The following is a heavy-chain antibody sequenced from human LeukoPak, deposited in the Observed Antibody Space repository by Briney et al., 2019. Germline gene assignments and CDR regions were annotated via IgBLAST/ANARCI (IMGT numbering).Heavy chain of an antibody. CDR3: ARGEGYYDSSGYNFLDP. J-gene: IGHJ5*02. Sequence: ASVKVSCKASGYTFTGYYMHWVRQAPGQGLEWMGWINPNSGGTNYAQKLQGRVTMTTDTSTSTAYMELRSLRSDDTAVYYCARGEGYYDSSGYNFLDPWGQGTLVTVSS. V-gene: IGHV1-2*02. CDR2: INPNSGGT. D-gene: IGHD3-22*01. CDR1: GYTFTGYY.